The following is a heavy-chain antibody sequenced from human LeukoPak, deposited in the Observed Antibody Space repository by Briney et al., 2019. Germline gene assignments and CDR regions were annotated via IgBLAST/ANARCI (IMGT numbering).Heavy chain of an antibody. CDR2: MSPNSGDT. Sequence: ASVKVSCKASGYTFTSYDFNWVRQATGQRPEWMGWMSPNSGDTGYAQKFQGRVTITADESTSTAYMELSSLRSEDTAVYYCARDLTGTTDYWGQGTLVTVSS. J-gene: IGHJ4*02. CDR3: ARDLTGTTDY. V-gene: IGHV1-8*01. D-gene: IGHD1-7*01. CDR1: GYTFTSYD.